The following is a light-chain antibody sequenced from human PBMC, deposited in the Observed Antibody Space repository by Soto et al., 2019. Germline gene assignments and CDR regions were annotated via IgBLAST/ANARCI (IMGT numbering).Light chain of an antibody. CDR2: KAS. CDR3: QQYNSLWT. V-gene: IGKV1-5*03. CDR1: QSISSW. J-gene: IGKJ2*02. Sequence: DIQMTQSPSTLSASVGDRVTITCRASQSISSWLAWYQQKPGKAPKLLIYKASSLESGVPSRFSGSGSGTEFTLTISSLQPDDFAIYYCQQYNSLWTFGQGTKLEIK.